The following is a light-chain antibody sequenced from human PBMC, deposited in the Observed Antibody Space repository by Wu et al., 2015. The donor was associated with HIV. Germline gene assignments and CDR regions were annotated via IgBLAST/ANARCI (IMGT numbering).Light chain of an antibody. Sequence: ETVRRPLSLVSAETLGPRLPRLLMYEASARATGIPARISGTGSGTEFTLTISSLQTEDFAVYYCQQYITWPFTFGEGTMVEI. CDR3: QQYITWPFT. V-gene: IGKV3-15*01. CDR1: ETVRRP. CDR2: EAS. J-gene: IGKJ4*01.